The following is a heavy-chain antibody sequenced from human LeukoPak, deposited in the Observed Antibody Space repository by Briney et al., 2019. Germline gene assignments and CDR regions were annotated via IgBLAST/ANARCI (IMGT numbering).Heavy chain of an antibody. CDR3: ARDQDDYGGNDLRADYGMDV. V-gene: IGHV1-3*01. CDR2: INAGNGNT. D-gene: IGHD4-23*01. J-gene: IGHJ6*02. CDR1: GGTFSSYA. Sequence: GASVKVSCKASGGTFSSYAISWVRQAPGQRLEWMGWINAGNGNTKYSQKFQGRVTITRDTSASTAYMELSSLRSEDTAVYYCARDQDDYGGNDLRADYGMDVWGQGTTVTVSS.